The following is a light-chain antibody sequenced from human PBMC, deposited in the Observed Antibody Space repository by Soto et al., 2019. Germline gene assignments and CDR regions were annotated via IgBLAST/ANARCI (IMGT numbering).Light chain of an antibody. J-gene: IGLJ1*01. CDR3: GSGDSSLSAYM. Sequence: QSVLTQLPSVSAAPGQKVTISCSGSSSNIGGNSVSWYQQLPETAPTLLIYDDTKRPSASPDRFSGSMSGTSATLAITGFQTGDEADYYCGSGDSSLSAYMFGTWPKLNVL. CDR2: DDT. V-gene: IGLV1-51*01. CDR1: SSNIGGNS.